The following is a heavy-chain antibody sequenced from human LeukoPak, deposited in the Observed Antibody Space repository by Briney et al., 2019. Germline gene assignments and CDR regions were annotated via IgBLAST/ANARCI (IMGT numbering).Heavy chain of an antibody. CDR3: AKATNTATGTPTLAIDY. V-gene: IGHV3-11*05. D-gene: IGHD6-13*01. Sequence: GGSLRLSCAASGFIFSDYYMSWIREAPGKGLEWVSYISSTSSYTAYADSVKGRFTISRDNAKNSLYLQMNSLRAEDTAVYFCAKATNTATGTPTLAIDYWGQGTLVTVSS. CDR1: GFIFSDYY. CDR2: ISSTSSYT. J-gene: IGHJ4*02.